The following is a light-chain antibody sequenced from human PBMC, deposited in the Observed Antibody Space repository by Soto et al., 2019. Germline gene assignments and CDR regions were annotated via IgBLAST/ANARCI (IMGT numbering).Light chain of an antibody. CDR1: SPTNF. CDR3: SSFAATHILI. J-gene: IGLJ2*01. V-gene: IGLV2-11*01. CDR2: DVY. Sequence: QSALTQPPSVSGSPGQSVTMSCSGLSPTNFVSWYQQCPGKPPRLIIFDVYKRPSGVPDRFSATKSGDTASLTISGLQPDDEALYFCSSFAATHILIFGAGTKLTVL.